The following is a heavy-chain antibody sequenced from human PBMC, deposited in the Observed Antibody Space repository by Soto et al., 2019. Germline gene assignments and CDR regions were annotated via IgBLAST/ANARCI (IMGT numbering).Heavy chain of an antibody. Sequence: PVGSLMLSCAFSVFSFITASFHLVLQAAVKGLEWVGRIRTKAHSGVTHYAASVRGRFIVSRDDSKKKAYLQMNSVKTEYTDVYYCVRGSVDQYSYGMDVWGPGPTVTVSS. CDR1: VFSFITAS. D-gene: IGHD3-16*01. V-gene: IGHV3-73*01. CDR2: IRTKAHSGVT. J-gene: IGHJ6*02. CDR3: VRGSVDQYSYGMDV.